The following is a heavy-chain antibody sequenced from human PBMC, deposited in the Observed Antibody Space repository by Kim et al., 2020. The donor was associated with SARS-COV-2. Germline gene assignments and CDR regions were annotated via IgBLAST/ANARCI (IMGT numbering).Heavy chain of an antibody. Sequence: SETLSLTCAVYGGSFSGYYWSWIRQPPGKGLEWIGEINHSGSTNYNPSLKSRVTISVDTSKNQFSLKLSSVTAADTAVYYCARSRRITSFGVVIRASHHFDYGGQGTLVTVSS. D-gene: IGHD3-3*01. V-gene: IGHV4-34*01. CDR1: GGSFSGYY. CDR3: ARSRRITSFGVVIRASHHFDY. J-gene: IGHJ4*02. CDR2: INHSGST.